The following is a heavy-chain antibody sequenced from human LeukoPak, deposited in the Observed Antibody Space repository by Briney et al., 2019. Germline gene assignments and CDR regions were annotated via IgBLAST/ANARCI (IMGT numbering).Heavy chain of an antibody. V-gene: IGHV1-2*02. CDR2: INPYSGGT. D-gene: IGHD3-10*01. Sequence: ASVKVSCKASGYTFTGYYMHWVRQAPGQGLEWMGWINPYSGGTNYAQKFQGRVTMTRDTSISTAYMELSRLRSDDTAVHYCARDWGQYYYGSGSYYKYYYFDYWGQGTLVTVSS. CDR1: GYTFTGYY. J-gene: IGHJ4*02. CDR3: ARDWGQYYYGSGSYYKYYYFDY.